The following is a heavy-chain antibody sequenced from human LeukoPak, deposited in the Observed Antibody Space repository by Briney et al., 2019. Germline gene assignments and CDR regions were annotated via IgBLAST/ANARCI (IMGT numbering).Heavy chain of an antibody. CDR2: IYPGDSDT. CDR3: ATPRGDTAMGNGMDV. Sequence: KDGESLKISCKGSGYSFTSYWIGWVRQMPGKGLEWMGIIYPGDSDTRYSPSFQGQVTISADKSISTAYLQWSSLKASDTAMYYCATPRGDTAMGNGMDVWGQGTTVTVSS. J-gene: IGHJ6*02. CDR1: GYSFTSYW. V-gene: IGHV5-51*01. D-gene: IGHD5-18*01.